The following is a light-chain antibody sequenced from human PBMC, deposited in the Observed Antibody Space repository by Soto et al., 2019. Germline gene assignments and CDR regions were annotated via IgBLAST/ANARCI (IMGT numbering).Light chain of an antibody. CDR1: QTLGNH. Sequence: MTQSASSLSASVGDSVTITCRERQTLGNHLNWYQQKPGQAPKFLIYVSSSLQSGVPSRFSGSGSGTDFTLTINSLHPEDFATYYCQQCYTSAITFGQGTRLEIK. V-gene: IGKV1-39*01. CDR3: QQCYTSAIT. J-gene: IGKJ5*01. CDR2: VSS.